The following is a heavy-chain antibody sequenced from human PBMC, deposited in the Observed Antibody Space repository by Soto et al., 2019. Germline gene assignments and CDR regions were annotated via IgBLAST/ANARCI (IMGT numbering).Heavy chain of an antibody. CDR1: GGSINDAEYY. V-gene: IGHV4-30-4*01. CDR2: IYYSGNT. CDR3: ARKSRSAYYFDY. D-gene: IGHD3-3*01. Sequence: QVQLQESGPGLVKPSQTLSLTCTVSGGSINDAEYYWTWIRQSPGKGLEWIGYIYYSGNTYYNPSLKSRVTISLDKSNTQFSLSLSSVTAADPAVYYCARKSRSAYYFDYWGQGALVTVSS. J-gene: IGHJ4*02.